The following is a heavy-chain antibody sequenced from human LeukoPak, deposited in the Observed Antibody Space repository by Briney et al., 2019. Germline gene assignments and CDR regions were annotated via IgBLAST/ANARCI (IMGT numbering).Heavy chain of an antibody. V-gene: IGHV3-30*02. Sequence: GGSLRLSCAASGFIFSSYATSWVRQAPGKGLEWVAFIQYDGSNKYYTDSVKGRLTISRDNSRNTMYVQMNSLRPEDTAVYYCAKDSAVVAATPENYFDYWGQGTLVTVSS. D-gene: IGHD2-15*01. CDR2: IQYDGSNK. CDR3: AKDSAVVAATPENYFDY. CDR1: GFIFSSYA. J-gene: IGHJ4*02.